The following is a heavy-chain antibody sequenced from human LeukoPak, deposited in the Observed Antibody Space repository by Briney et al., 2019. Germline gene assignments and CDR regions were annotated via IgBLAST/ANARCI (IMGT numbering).Heavy chain of an antibody. Sequence: PGGSLRLSCAASGFTFSSYAMSWVRQAPGKGLEWVSSISSSSSYIYYADSMKGRFTISRDNAKKSLYLQMNSLRAEDTAVYYCARGDPDISFGVAGEAFDIWGQGTMVTVSS. D-gene: IGHD3-3*01. V-gene: IGHV3-21*01. CDR3: ARGDPDISFGVAGEAFDI. CDR1: GFTFSSYA. J-gene: IGHJ3*02. CDR2: ISSSSSYI.